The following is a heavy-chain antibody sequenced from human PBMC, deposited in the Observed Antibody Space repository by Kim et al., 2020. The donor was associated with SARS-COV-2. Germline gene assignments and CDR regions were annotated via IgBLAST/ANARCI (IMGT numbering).Heavy chain of an antibody. V-gene: IGHV3-53*01. J-gene: IGHJ6*02. CDR2: T. CDR3: ANTLGGHYYSFGMDV. Sequence: TNYAYSVKGRFTISRDNSKNPLYLKMNSLRAEDTAVYYCANTLGGHYYSFGMDVWGQGTTVTVSS.